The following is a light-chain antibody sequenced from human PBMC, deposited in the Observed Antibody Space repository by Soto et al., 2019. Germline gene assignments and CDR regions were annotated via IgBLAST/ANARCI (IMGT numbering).Light chain of an antibody. CDR2: GTS. Sequence: IVLTQSPGTLSLSPGDRATLSCRASQSFSSHFLAWYQQKPGQAPRLLIHGTSSRATGIPDRFSGSGSGTDFTLTINSLEPEDFAVYCCQQYGSSPRTFGQGTKVDI. J-gene: IGKJ1*01. V-gene: IGKV3-20*01. CDR3: QQYGSSPRT. CDR1: QSFSSHF.